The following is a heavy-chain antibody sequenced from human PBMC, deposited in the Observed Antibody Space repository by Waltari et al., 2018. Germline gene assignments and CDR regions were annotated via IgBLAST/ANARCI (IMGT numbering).Heavy chain of an antibody. D-gene: IGHD3-10*01. Sequence: QVQLQQWGAGLLKPSETLSLTCDVYGGSFSGDYWSWIRQPPGKGLEWIGEINHSGSTNYNPSLKSRVTISVDTSKNQCSLKLSSVTAADTAVYYCARGREGTDAFDIWGQGTMVTVSS. CDR2: INHSGST. V-gene: IGHV4-34*01. J-gene: IGHJ3*02. CDR3: ARGREGTDAFDI. CDR1: GGSFSGDY.